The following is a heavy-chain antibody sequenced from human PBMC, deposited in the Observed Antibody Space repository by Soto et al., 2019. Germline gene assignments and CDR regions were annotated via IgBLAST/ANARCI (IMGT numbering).Heavy chain of an antibody. J-gene: IGHJ6*02. D-gene: IGHD3-3*01. CDR1: GGSITSYY. CDR3: ARDMRVFGGMDV. V-gene: IGHV4-4*07. Sequence: SETLSLTCTVSGGSITSYYWSWIRQPAGKGLEWIGRTYVTGDSNYSPSLKSRVTMSLDTSKNQFFLKLSSATAADTAVYYCARDMRVFGGMDVWGRGTTVTVPS. CDR2: TYVTGDS.